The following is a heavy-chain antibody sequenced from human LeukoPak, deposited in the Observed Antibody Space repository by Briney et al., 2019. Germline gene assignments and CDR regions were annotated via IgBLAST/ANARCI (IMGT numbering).Heavy chain of an antibody. D-gene: IGHD3-22*01. CDR3: ARDFSEDYDSSGYYDY. V-gene: IGHV3-66*01. Sequence: GGSLRLSCAASGFTVSSNYMSWVRQAPGKGLEWVSAIYSGGSTYYADSVKGRFTISRDNSKNTLYLQMNSLRAEDTAVYYCARDFSEDYDSSGYYDYWGQGTLVTVSS. CDR2: IYSGGST. CDR1: GFTVSSNY. J-gene: IGHJ4*02.